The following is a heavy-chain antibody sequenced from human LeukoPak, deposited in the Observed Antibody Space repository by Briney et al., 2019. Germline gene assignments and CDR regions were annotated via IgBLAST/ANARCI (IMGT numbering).Heavy chain of an antibody. CDR3: ARRVKGGQFDP. D-gene: IGHD3-16*01. V-gene: IGHV4-59*01. Sequence: SETLSLTCTVSGGSISSYYWSWIRQPPGKGLEWIGYIYYSGSTNYNPSLKSRVTISVDTSKNQFSLKLSSVTAADTAVYYCARRVKGGQFDPWGQGTLVTVSS. CDR2: IYYSGST. CDR1: GGSISSYY. J-gene: IGHJ5*02.